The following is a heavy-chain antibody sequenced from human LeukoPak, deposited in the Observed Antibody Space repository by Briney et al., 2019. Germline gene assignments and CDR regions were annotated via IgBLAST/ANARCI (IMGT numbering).Heavy chain of an antibody. CDR1: GGTFSSYA. V-gene: IGHV1-69*06. J-gene: IGHJ4*02. CDR2: IIPIFGTA. CDR3: ARGLVHSGSYDGWGAFDY. Sequence: ASVKVSCKASGGTFSSYAISWVRQAPGQGLEWMGGIIPIFGTANYAQKFQGRVTITADKSTSTAYMELSSLRSEDTAVYYCARGLVHSGSYDGWGAFDYWGQGTLVTVSS. D-gene: IGHD1-26*01.